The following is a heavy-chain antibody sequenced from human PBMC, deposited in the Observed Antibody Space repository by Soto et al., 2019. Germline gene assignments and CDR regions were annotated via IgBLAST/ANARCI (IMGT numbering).Heavy chain of an antibody. V-gene: IGHV3-23*01. CDR1: GFTFSSYA. Sequence: GGSLRLSCAASGFTFSSYAMSWVRQAPGKGLEWVSGISGRGDSTYYADSVKGRFTISRDNSKNTLYLQMNSPRAEDTAVYYCAKDILAGYYSGWWFFDYWGQGTPVTVSS. D-gene: IGHD3-9*01. J-gene: IGHJ4*02. CDR2: ISGRGDST. CDR3: AKDILAGYYSGWWFFDY.